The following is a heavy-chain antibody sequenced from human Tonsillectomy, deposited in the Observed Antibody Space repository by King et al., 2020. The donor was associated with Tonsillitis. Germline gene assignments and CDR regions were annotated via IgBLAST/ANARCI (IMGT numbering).Heavy chain of an antibody. J-gene: IGHJ3*02. CDR3: AIHEVVPLRGRPSTFAFDI. CDR1: GYSFTNYW. D-gene: IGHD3-16*01. Sequence: VQLVQSGAEVKKPGESVKISCKGAGYSFTNYWIGWVRQMPGKGLEWMGVIYPGDSETRYSPSFQGQVTISADKSIRIVYLQWSSLKASDTAMYYCAIHEVVPLRGRPSTFAFDIWGQGTMGSASS. CDR2: IYPGDSET. V-gene: IGHV5-51*01.